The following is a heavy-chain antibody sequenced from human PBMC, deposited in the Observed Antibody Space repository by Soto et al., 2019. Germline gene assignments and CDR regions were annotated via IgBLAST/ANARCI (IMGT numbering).Heavy chain of an antibody. CDR1: GFTFSDFY. D-gene: IGHD5-12*01. CDR3: ARRRGHSGYDLDS. CDR2: ISSRGDTK. V-gene: IGHV3-11*01. J-gene: IGHJ4*02. Sequence: GGSLRLSCAASGFTFSDFYMSWIRQPPGKGLEWVSYISSRGDTKFHADSVKGRFTISRDNSENSVYLQMNSLRLDDTAVYYCARRRGHSGYDLDSWGQGTAVTVSS.